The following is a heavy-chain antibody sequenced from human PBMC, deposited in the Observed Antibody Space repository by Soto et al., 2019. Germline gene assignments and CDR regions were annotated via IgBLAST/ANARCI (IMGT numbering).Heavy chain of an antibody. CDR3: AGGLYQSQMLSHASYGMDL. V-gene: IGHV1-8*01. CDR2: MNPNSGNT. D-gene: IGHD2-2*01. Sequence: GASVKVPFNASGYTFTSDDINWVRQATGQGLEWMGWMNPNSGNTGYAQKFQGRVTMTRNTSISADYMELSSLRSEDTAVYYCAGGLYQSQMLSHASYGMDLWGQSATVTISS. CDR1: GYTFTSDD. J-gene: IGHJ6*02.